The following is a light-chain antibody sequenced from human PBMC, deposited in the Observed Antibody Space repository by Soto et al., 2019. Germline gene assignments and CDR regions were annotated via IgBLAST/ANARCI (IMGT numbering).Light chain of an antibody. CDR2: EVT. CDR1: NSVVGSYNL. V-gene: IGLV2-23*02. Sequence: QSVLTQPASVSGSPRQSITISCTGTNSVVGSYNLVPWFQQHPGKAPKLVIYEVTKRPSGVSDRFSGSKSGNTASLTISGLQAEDEADYYCFSYAGDSVYVFGTGTKVTVL. J-gene: IGLJ1*01. CDR3: FSYAGDSVYV.